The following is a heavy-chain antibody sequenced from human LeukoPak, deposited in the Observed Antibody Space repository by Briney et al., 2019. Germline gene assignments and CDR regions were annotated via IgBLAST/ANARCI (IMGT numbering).Heavy chain of an antibody. D-gene: IGHD3-10*01. CDR1: GGSISSYY. Sequence: KPSETLSLTCTVSGGSISSYYWSWIRQPPGKGLEWIGYIDYSGWTNYNPSLKSRVTISADTSENQFSLKLSSVTAADTAVYYCARDRASGSGKYYFDYWGQGTLVTVSS. V-gene: IGHV4-59*01. CDR3: ARDRASGSGKYYFDY. CDR2: IDYSGWT. J-gene: IGHJ4*02.